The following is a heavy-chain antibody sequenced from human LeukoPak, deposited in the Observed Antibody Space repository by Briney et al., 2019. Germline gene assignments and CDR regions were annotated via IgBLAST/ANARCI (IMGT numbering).Heavy chain of an antibody. D-gene: IGHD4-17*01. Sequence: GASVKVSCKASGYTFTSYGISWVRQAPGQGLEWMGWISAYNGNTNYAQKLQGRVTMTTDTSTSTAYMELRSLRSDDTAVYYCARDRLAVKLFPITEITNWYFDLWGRGTLVTVSS. V-gene: IGHV1-18*01. CDR2: ISAYNGNT. CDR3: ARDRLAVKLFPITEITNWYFDL. J-gene: IGHJ2*01. CDR1: GYTFTSYG.